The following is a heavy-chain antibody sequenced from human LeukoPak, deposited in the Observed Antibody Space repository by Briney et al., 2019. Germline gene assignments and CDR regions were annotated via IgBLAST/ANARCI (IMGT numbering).Heavy chain of an antibody. Sequence: GRSLRLSCAASGFTFSSYAMHWVRQAPGKGLEWVAVISYDGSNKYYADSVKGRFTISRDNSKNTLYLQMNSLRAEDTAVYYCARDRYYYDSSGYCPFGYWGQGTLVTVSS. J-gene: IGHJ4*02. V-gene: IGHV3-30-3*01. D-gene: IGHD3-22*01. CDR2: ISYDGSNK. CDR3: ARDRYYYDSSGYCPFGY. CDR1: GFTFSSYA.